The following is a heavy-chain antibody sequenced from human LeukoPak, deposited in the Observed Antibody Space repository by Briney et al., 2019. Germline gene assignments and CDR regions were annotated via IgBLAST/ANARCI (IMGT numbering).Heavy chain of an antibody. Sequence: GGSLRLSCAASGFTFSDYSMNWVRQAPGKGLEWVSYISSSSIYYADSVRGRFTISRDNAKNSLYLQMNSLRADDTAVYYCASEVDCGGDCYFAYWGQGTLVTVSS. CDR2: ISSSSI. CDR3: ASEVDCGGDCYFAY. V-gene: IGHV3-21*05. J-gene: IGHJ4*02. CDR1: GFTFSDYS. D-gene: IGHD2-21*02.